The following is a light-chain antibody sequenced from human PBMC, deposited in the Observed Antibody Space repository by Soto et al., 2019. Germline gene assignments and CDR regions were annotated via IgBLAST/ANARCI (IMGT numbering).Light chain of an antibody. Sequence: DIQMTQSPSSLSASXGDRVTITCRASQSISSYLNWYQQKPGKAPKLLIYAASSLQSGVPSRFSGSGSGTDFTLTISSLQPEDFATYYCQQSYSTPPTFGQGTKVDIK. J-gene: IGKJ1*01. CDR3: QQSYSTPPT. CDR1: QSISSY. CDR2: AAS. V-gene: IGKV1-39*01.